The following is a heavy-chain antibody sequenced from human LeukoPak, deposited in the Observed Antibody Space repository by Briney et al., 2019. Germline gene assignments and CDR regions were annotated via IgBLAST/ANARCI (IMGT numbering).Heavy chain of an antibody. J-gene: IGHJ4*02. Sequence: GGSLRLSCAASGFTFSSYEMNWVRQAPGKGLEWVSYISNSGSTIYYADSVKGRFTIFRDNAKNSLYLQMNSLRAEDTAVYYCAREGLNFDYWGQGTLVTVSS. CDR1: GFTFSSYE. CDR3: AREGLNFDY. CDR2: ISNSGSTI. D-gene: IGHD3/OR15-3a*01. V-gene: IGHV3-48*03.